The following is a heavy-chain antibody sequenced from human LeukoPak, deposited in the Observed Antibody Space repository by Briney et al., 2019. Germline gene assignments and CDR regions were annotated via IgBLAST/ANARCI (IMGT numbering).Heavy chain of an antibody. CDR2: IYYSGST. V-gene: IGHV4-59*01. J-gene: IGHJ4*02. CDR3: ARSVRLSAFDY. D-gene: IGHD3-3*01. Sequence: PSETLSLTCTVSGGSISGYYWSWIRQPPGKGLEWIGYIYYSGSTNYNPSLKSRVTISVDTSKNQFSLKLSSVTAADTAVYYCARSVRLSAFDYWGQGTLVTVSS. CDR1: GGSISGYY.